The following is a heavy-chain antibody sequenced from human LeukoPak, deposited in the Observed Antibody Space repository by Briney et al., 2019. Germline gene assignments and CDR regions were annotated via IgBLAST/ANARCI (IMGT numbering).Heavy chain of an antibody. Sequence: PSQTLSLTCTVSGGSISSGGYYWSWIRQPAGKGLEWIGRIYTSGSTNYNPSLKSRVTMSLDTSKNQFSLKLTSVTAADTAVYYCASAEMATIWNWGQGTLVTVSS. D-gene: IGHD5-24*01. CDR1: GGSISSGGYY. CDR3: ASAEMATIWN. V-gene: IGHV4-61*02. CDR2: IYTSGST. J-gene: IGHJ4*02.